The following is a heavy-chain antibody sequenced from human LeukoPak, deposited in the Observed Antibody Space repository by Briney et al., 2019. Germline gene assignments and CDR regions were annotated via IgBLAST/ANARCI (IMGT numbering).Heavy chain of an antibody. Sequence: GGSLRLSCAASGFTFSSYAMHWVRQAPCKGLEWVAIISYDGSKKYYADSVKGRFTISRDNSKNTLYLQMNSLRAEDTAVYYCAREGYCTRTSCSDAFDFWGQGTMVTVSS. CDR2: ISYDGSKK. CDR1: GFTFSSYA. J-gene: IGHJ3*01. D-gene: IGHD2-2*01. V-gene: IGHV3-30-3*01. CDR3: AREGYCTRTSCSDAFDF.